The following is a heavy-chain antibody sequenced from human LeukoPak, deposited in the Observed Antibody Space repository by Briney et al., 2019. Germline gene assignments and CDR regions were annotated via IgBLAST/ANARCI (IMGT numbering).Heavy chain of an antibody. J-gene: IGHJ4*02. V-gene: IGHV1-24*01. CDR3: ATEVPRYGSGSSYFDY. Sequence: ASVPVSCQVSGYTLTELSMHWVRPAPGRGLEWVGGFDCEDGETIYAKKFQGRVTMTEDTSTDTAYMELSSLRSEDTAVYYCATEVPRYGSGSSYFDYWGQGTLVTVSS. CDR2: FDCEDGET. CDR1: GYTLTELS. D-gene: IGHD3-10*01.